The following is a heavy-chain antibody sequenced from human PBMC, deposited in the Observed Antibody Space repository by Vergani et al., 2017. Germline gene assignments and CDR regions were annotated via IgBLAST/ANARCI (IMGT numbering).Heavy chain of an antibody. CDR2: IKFDGNIQ. V-gene: IGHV3-30*02. CDR3: TTAGDEYCGGASCYGFFEY. CDR1: GFTFSGYG. J-gene: IGHJ4*02. D-gene: IGHD2-15*01. Sequence: QVQLVESGGGVAQTGGSLRLSRVASGFTFSGYGMYWVRQAPGKGLEWVAFIKFDGNIQYYADSVKGRFTISRDNSKNTVFLRMKSRRVEDTSVYYCTTAGDEYCGGASCYGFFEYWGQGNLVTVSS.